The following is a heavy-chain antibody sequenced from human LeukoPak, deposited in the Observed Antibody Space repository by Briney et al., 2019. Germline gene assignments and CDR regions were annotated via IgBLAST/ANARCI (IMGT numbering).Heavy chain of an antibody. V-gene: IGHV3-21*01. CDR3: ARALYGGYGHFDY. D-gene: IGHD5-12*01. J-gene: IGHJ4*02. CDR2: ITSGSSHL. Sequence: GGSLRLSCAASGSTFNVYTMHWVRQAPGKGLVWVSSITSGSSHLYYANSVKGRFTISRDNAKNSLFLQMNSLRAEDTAVYYCARALYGGYGHFDYWGQGTLVTVSS. CDR1: GSTFNVYT.